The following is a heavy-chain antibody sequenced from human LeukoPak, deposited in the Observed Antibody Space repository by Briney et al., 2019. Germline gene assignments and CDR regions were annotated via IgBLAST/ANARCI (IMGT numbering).Heavy chain of an antibody. CDR1: GYTFTGYY. CDR3: ARDGLYYDSPFDY. J-gene: IGHJ4*02. CDR2: INPNSGGT. V-gene: IGHV1-2*06. Sequence: ASVKVSCKASGYTFTGYYMHWVRQAPGQGLEWMGRINPNSGGTNYAQKFQGRVTMTRDTSISTAYMELSWLRSDDTAVYYCARDGLYYDSPFDYWGQGTLVTVSS. D-gene: IGHD3-22*01.